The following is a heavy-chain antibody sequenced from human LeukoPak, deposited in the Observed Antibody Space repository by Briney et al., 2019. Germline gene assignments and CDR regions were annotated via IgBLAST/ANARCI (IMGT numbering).Heavy chain of an antibody. D-gene: IGHD1-26*01. Sequence: GASVEVSCKASGYTFTGYYMHWVRQAPGQGLEWMGRINPNSGGTNYAQKFQGRVTMTRDTSISTAYMELSRLRSDDTAVYYCAAFSVGATIPFDYWGQGTLVTVSS. CDR1: GYTFTGYY. CDR2: INPNSGGT. CDR3: AAFSVGATIPFDY. J-gene: IGHJ4*02. V-gene: IGHV1-2*06.